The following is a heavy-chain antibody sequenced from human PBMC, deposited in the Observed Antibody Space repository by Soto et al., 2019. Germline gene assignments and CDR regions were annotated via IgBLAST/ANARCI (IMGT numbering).Heavy chain of an antibody. V-gene: IGHV1-69*01. CDR1: GGTFSSYA. D-gene: IGHD3-16*01. CDR2: IIPIFGTA. Sequence: QVQLVQSGAEVKKPGSSVKVSCKASGGTFSSYAISWVRQAPGQGLEWMGGIIPIFGTANNAQKFQGRVTITADESTSTTYMELSSLRSEDTAVYYCARDGGLTVGDYYGMDVWGQGTTITVS. J-gene: IGHJ6*02. CDR3: ARDGGLTVGDYYGMDV.